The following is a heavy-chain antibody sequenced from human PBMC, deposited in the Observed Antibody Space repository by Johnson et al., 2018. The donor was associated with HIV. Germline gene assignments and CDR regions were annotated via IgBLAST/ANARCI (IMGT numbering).Heavy chain of an antibody. J-gene: IGHJ3*02. Sequence: QVQLVESGGGVVQPGRSLRLSCVASGYSFRNSAMHWVRQAPGKGLEWVAITSNDGSNKYYADSVKGRFTIYRDNFKNTLYLQMNGLRPEDTAVYYCAKEDPWRRAFDIWGQGTVVTVSS. CDR3: AKEDPWRRAFDI. V-gene: IGHV3-30*19. CDR1: GYSFRNSA. D-gene: IGHD1-1*01. CDR2: TSNDGSNK.